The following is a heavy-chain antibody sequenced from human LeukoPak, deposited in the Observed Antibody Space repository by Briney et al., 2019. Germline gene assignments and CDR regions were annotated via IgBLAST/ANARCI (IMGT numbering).Heavy chain of an antibody. CDR3: ARVYRSGRVMDY. J-gene: IGHJ4*02. CDR1: GFTLSAEC. CDR2: ISSSSSHR. V-gene: IGHV3-11*06. D-gene: IGHD6-19*01. Sequence: PGGSLRLSCAPSGFTLSAECTSCVRQAPGKGLEWISYISSSSSHRKYADSVKGRFTITRDNANNFLYLQMNSLRADDTAVYDCARVYRSGRVMDYWGQGTLVTVSS.